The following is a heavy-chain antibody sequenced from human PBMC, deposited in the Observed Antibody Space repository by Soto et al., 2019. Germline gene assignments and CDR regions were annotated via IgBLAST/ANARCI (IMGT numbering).Heavy chain of an antibody. CDR2: IKSKTDGGTT. CDR3: TTALCSTSCYLLYYYYGMDV. CDR1: GCTFSNAW. J-gene: IGHJ6*02. Sequence: GGSRRLSCAASGCTFSNAWMSWVRQAPGKGLEWVGRIKSKTDGGTTDYAAPVKGRFTISRDDSKNTLYLQMNSLKTEDTAVYYCTTALCSTSCYLLYYYYGMDVWGQGTTVTVSS. D-gene: IGHD2-2*01. V-gene: IGHV3-15*01.